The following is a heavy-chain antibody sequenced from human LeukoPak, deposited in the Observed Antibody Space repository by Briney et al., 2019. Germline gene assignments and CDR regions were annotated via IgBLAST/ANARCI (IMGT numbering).Heavy chain of an antibody. CDR1: GYRFTTYW. J-gene: IGHJ4*02. CDR2: IYPSDSDT. Sequence: GESLETSLKGSGYRFTTYWLGWVRQMPGKGLEWMGMIYPSDSDTRYSPSFQGQVTISADKSISTAYLQWSSLKASDTAMYYCARLHTAMDHWGQGTLVTVSS. D-gene: IGHD5-18*01. CDR3: ARLHTAMDH. V-gene: IGHV5-51*01.